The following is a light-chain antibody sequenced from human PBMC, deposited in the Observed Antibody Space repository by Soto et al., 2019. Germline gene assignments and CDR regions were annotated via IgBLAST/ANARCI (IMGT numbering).Light chain of an antibody. CDR2: AAS. CDR1: QSISSY. Sequence: DIQMTQSPSSLSASVGDRVTITCRASQSISSYLNWYQQKPGTAPKVLIYAASSLQSGVPSRFSGIGSGTDFTLSISSLQPEDFATYYCQQSYSGPLTFGGGTKVDNK. V-gene: IGKV1-39*01. CDR3: QQSYSGPLT. J-gene: IGKJ4*01.